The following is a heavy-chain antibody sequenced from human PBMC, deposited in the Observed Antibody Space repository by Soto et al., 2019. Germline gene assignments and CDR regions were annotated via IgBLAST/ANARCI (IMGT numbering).Heavy chain of an antibody. J-gene: IGHJ4*02. V-gene: IGHV3-23*01. CDR1: GFTFSSYS. CDR3: ARVGYCGGDCYYYFDY. D-gene: IGHD2-21*02. CDR2: ITNVGGTT. Sequence: EVKLLESGGGLVQPGGSLRLSCAASGFTFSSYSMSWVRQAPGKGLEWVSHITNVGGTTYYADSVKGRFTISRDTSRNTLYLQMNSLRAEDTALYYCARVGYCGGDCYYYFDYWGQGTLVTVSS.